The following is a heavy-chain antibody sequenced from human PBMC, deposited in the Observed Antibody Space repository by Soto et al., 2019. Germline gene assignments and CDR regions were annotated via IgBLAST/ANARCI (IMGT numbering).Heavy chain of an antibody. D-gene: IGHD4-17*01. CDR1: GGSISGGVGGLYY. V-gene: IGHV4-30-4*01. CDR3: ARDVIPLTTDWYFDL. CDR2: IYDSGST. J-gene: IGHJ2*01. Sequence: QLQLRDSGRGLVKPSETLSLTCTVSGGSISGGVGGLYYWSWIRQPPGKGLEWIGYIYDSGSTYYNPSLKSRVTISVDTSKNQSSLRLSSVTAADTAVYYCARDVIPLTTDWYFDLWGRGTLVTVSS.